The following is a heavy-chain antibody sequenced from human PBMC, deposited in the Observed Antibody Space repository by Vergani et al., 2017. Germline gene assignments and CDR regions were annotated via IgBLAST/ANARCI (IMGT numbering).Heavy chain of an antibody. CDR1: GGTFSSYT. D-gene: IGHD1-26*01. CDR3: ATDLGGSYSAGGY. CDR2: IIPILGIA. J-gene: IGHJ4*02. Sequence: QVQLVQSGAEVKKPGSSVKVSCKASGGTFSSYTISWVRQAPGQGLEWMGRIIPILGIANYAQKFQGRVTITADTSTDTAYMELSSLRSEDTAVYYCATDLGGSYSAGGYWGQGTLVTVSS. V-gene: IGHV1-69*08.